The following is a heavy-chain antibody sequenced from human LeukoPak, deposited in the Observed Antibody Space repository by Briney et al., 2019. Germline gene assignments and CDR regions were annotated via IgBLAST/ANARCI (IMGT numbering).Heavy chain of an antibody. D-gene: IGHD3-22*01. CDR3: ARGENYYDSSGQGYYFDY. Sequence: PSETLSLTCAVYGGSFSGYYWSWIRQPPGKGLEWMGEINHSGSTNYNPSLKSRVTISVDTSKNQFSLKLGSVTAADTAVYYCARGENYYDSSGQGYYFDYWGQGTLVTVSS. CDR1: GGSFSGYY. CDR2: INHSGST. J-gene: IGHJ4*02. V-gene: IGHV4-34*01.